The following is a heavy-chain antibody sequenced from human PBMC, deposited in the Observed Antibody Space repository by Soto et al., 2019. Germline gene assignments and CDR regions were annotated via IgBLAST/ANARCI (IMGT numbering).Heavy chain of an antibody. CDR3: ARGGFDYGPGRMDV. CDR2: TKSDGSGT. V-gene: IGHV3-74*01. D-gene: IGHD3-10*01. CDR1: GFTFSNYW. J-gene: IGHJ6*04. Sequence: EVQLVESGGGLLQPGGSLTISCTASGFTFSNYWMHWVRQAPGKGLVWVSRTKSDGSGTSYTDSVKGRFTISRDNAYNTLYLQMSNLRAEDTAVYYCARGGFDYGPGRMDVGGKGTTVIVSS.